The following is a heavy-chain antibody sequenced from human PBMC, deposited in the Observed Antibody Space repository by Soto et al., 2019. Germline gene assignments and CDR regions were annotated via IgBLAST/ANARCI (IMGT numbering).Heavy chain of an antibody. CDR1: GGSFSGYY. Sequence: PSEPLSLTCAVCGGSFSGYYGSWIRQPPGKGLEWIGEINHSGSTNYNPSLKRRVTISVDTSKNQFSLKLSSVTAADTAVYDCGRGRGRRGYCSSASGEPAHAYYYCGMY. D-gene: IGHD2-2*01. V-gene: IGHV4-34*01. CDR3: GRGRGRRGYCSSASGEPAHAYYYCGMY. J-gene: IGHJ6*01. CDR2: INHSGST.